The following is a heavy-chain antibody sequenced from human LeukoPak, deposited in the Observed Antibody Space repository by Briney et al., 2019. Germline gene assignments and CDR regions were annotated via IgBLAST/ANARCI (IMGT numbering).Heavy chain of an antibody. CDR3: AREDSGSYCFGY. D-gene: IGHD1-26*01. CDR2: ISYDGSNK. V-gene: IGHV3-30*03. J-gene: IGHJ4*02. Sequence: GGSLRLSCAASGFTFSSYGMHWVRQTPGKGLEWVAVISYDGSNKYYADSAKGRFTISRDNSKNTLYLQMNSLRAEDTAVYYCAREDSGSYCFGYWGQGTLVTVSS. CDR1: GFTFSSYG.